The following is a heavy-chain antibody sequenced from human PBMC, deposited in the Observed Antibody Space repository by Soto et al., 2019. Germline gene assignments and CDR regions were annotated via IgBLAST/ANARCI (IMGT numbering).Heavy chain of an antibody. CDR3: ARDDNPYCGGDCYSDY. J-gene: IGHJ4*02. V-gene: IGHV1-18*01. D-gene: IGHD2-21*02. CDR2: ISAYNANT. CDR1: GYTFSRYG. Sequence: ASVKVSCKASGYTFSRYGITWVRQAPGQGLEWMGWISAYNANTNYGQKFQGRVTMTTDTSTNTAYMELRSLRSDDTAVYYCARDDNPYCGGDCYSDYWGQGTLVTVPS.